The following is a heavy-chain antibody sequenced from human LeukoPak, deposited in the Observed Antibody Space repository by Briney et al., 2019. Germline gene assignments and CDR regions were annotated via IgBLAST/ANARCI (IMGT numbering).Heavy chain of an antibody. J-gene: IGHJ6*02. CDR2: IYTSGST. D-gene: IGHD4-17*01. Sequence: SETLSLTCTVSGGSISGYYWSWIRQPAGKGLEWIGRIYTSGSTNYNPSLKSRITMSVDTSMNQFSLKLSSVTAADTAVYYCARADYGDLKNYYYYYGMDVWGQGTTVTVSS. V-gene: IGHV4-4*07. CDR3: ARADYGDLKNYYYYYGMDV. CDR1: GGSISGYY.